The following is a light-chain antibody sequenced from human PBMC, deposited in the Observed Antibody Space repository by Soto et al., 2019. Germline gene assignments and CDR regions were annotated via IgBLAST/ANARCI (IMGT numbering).Light chain of an antibody. CDR3: CSCGGSRAV. CDR1: SSDVGSHNL. Sequence: QSALTQPASVSGSPGQSITISCTGTSSDVGSHNLVSWYQQHPGQAPKLMIYEVSQGPLGVSTRISASKSGNMASRTISGLQAEDEADYYCCSCGGSRAVFGGGTQLTVL. V-gene: IGLV2-23*02. J-gene: IGLJ7*01. CDR2: EVS.